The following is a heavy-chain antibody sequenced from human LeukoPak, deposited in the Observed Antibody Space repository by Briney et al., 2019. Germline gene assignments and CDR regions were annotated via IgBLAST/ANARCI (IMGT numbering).Heavy chain of an antibody. J-gene: IGHJ4*02. CDR3: AKIPHPSYYFDY. CDR1: GFTFNRYA. CDR2: ITGSGDNT. Sequence: PGGSLRLSCAASGFTFNRYAMSWVRQAAGKGLEWISAITGSGDNTYYADSVEGRVTISRDNSRNTLYLRINRLRADDTAVYYCAKIPHPSYYFDYWGQGALVTVSS. V-gene: IGHV3-23*01.